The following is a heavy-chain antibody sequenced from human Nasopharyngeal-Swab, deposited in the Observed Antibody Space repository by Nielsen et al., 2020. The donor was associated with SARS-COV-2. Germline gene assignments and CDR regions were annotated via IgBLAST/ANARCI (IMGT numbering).Heavy chain of an antibody. CDR3: AREAELGAVGATSITFYY. CDR2: IIPIFGTA. J-gene: IGHJ4*02. Sequence: SVKVSCKASGGTFSSYAISWVRQAPGQGLEWMGGIIPIFGTANYAQKFQGRVTITADESTSTAYMELSSLRSEDTAVYYCAREAELGAVGATSITFYYWGQGTPVTVSS. D-gene: IGHD1-26*01. CDR1: GGTFSSYA. V-gene: IGHV1-69*13.